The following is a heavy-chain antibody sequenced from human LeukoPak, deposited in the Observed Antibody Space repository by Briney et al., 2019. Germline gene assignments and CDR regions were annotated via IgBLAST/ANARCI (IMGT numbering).Heavy chain of an antibody. V-gene: IGHV3-30*02. CDR3: AKYDYDSSGYRGGPDLKFDY. Sequence: PGGSLRLSCAASELTFSSYGMPWVRQAPGKGREWVAFIRYDGSNKYYADSVKGRFTISRDNSKNTLYLQMNHLRPEDTAVYSCAKYDYDSSGYRGGPDLKFDYWGQGTLVTVSS. D-gene: IGHD3-22*01. J-gene: IGHJ4*02. CDR2: IRYDGSNK. CDR1: ELTFSSYG.